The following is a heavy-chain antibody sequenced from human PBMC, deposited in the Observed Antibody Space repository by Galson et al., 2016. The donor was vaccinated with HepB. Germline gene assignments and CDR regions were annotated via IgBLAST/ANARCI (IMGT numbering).Heavy chain of an antibody. CDR2: IFYNGDT. Sequence: SETLSLTCTVSGGSVRSGSYYWSWIRQSPGKGLEWIGYIFYNGDTKYNPSLKSRVTISVDTSKNQFSLKLSSVTAADTAMYYCARETFRQDYGDYSLILDYWGQGILVTVSS. CDR3: ARETFRQDYGDYSLILDY. J-gene: IGHJ4*02. CDR1: GGSVRSGSYY. D-gene: IGHD4-17*01. V-gene: IGHV4-61*01.